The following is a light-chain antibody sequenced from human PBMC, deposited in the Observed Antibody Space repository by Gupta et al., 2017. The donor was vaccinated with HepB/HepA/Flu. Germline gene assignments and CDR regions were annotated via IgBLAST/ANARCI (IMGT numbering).Light chain of an antibody. CDR3: CSHAGTYSSHYV. CDR1: SSDVGAYNY. Sequence: SALAQPRSVSGSPGQSVTISCTGTSSDVGAYNYVSWYQQHPGKAPKLMIFDVSQRPSGVPARFSGSKSGNTASLTISGLQAEDEADYYCCSHAGTYSSHYVFGTGTEVTVL. V-gene: IGLV2-11*01. CDR2: DVS. J-gene: IGLJ1*01.